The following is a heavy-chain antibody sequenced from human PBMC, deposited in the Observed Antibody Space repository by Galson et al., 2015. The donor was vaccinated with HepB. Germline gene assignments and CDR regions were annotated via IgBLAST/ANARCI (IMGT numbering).Heavy chain of an antibody. CDR1: GFSLSTSGVG. D-gene: IGHD2-15*01. J-gene: IGHJ1*01. Sequence: PALVKPTQTLTLTCTFSGFSLSTSGVGVGWIRQPPGRALEWLALIYWDDDKRYSPSLKSRLTITKDTSKNQVVLTMTNMDPVDTATYYCAHKLGYCSGGSCYGHFQHWGQGTLATVSS. CDR3: AHKLGYCSGGSCYGHFQH. CDR2: IYWDDDK. V-gene: IGHV2-5*02.